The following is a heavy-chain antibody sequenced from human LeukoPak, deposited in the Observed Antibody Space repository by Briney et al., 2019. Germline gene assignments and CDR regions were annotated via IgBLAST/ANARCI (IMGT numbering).Heavy chain of an antibody. CDR2: IYYSGST. CDR1: GGSISSSSYY. CDR3: ARDMGILWFGELAWDY. J-gene: IGHJ4*02. V-gene: IGHV4-39*07. D-gene: IGHD3-10*01. Sequence: PSETLSLTCTVSGGSISSSSYYWGWIRQPPGKGLEWIGSIYYSGSTYYNPSLKSRVTISVDTSKNQFSLKLSSVTAADTAVYYCARDMGILWFGELAWDYWGQGTLVTVPS.